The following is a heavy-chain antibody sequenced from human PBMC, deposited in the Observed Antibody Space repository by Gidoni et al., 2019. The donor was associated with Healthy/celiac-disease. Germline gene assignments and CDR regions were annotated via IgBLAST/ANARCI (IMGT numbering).Heavy chain of an antibody. J-gene: IGHJ6*02. CDR1: GFTFGDYA. V-gene: IGHV3-49*03. Sequence: EVQLVESGGGLLQPRRSLRLSCTASGFTFGDYAMRWFRQAPGKGLEWVGFIRSKAYGGTTEYAASVKGRFTISRDDSKSIAYLQMNSLKTEDTAVYYCTRDWVITGTTDYYYYGMDVWGQGTTVTVSS. D-gene: IGHD1-7*01. CDR3: TRDWVITGTTDYYYYGMDV. CDR2: IRSKAYGGTT.